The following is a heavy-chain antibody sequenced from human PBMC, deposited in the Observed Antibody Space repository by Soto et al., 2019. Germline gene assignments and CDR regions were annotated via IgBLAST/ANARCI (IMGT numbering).Heavy chain of an antibody. CDR1: GGSISSGGYY. Sequence: PSETLSLTCTVSGGSISSGGYYWSWIRQPPGKGLEWIGYISYSGSTYYNPSLKSRVTFSVDTSKNQFSLKLNSVTAADTAVYYCARWEGYYDSSGYYSPTFDYWGQGTLVTVSS. J-gene: IGHJ4*02. V-gene: IGHV4-30-4*01. CDR2: ISYSGST. D-gene: IGHD3-22*01. CDR3: ARWEGYYDSSGYYSPTFDY.